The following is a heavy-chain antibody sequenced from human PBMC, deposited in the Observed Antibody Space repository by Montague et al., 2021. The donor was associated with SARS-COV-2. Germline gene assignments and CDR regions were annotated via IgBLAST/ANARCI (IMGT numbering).Heavy chain of an antibody. V-gene: IGHV4-4*02. J-gene: IGHJ3*02. CDR2: IHHSGSN. CDR1: GGSITSTNW. D-gene: IGHD4-17*01. Sequence: SETLSLTCAVSGGSITSTNWWSWVSQHPGKGLEWIGGIHHSGSNNSSQSLKSRVTMTIDKSSNQFSLNLNSVTAADTAVYYCARGDYGDYRDAFDIWGQGTVVTVSS. CDR3: ARGDYGDYRDAFDI.